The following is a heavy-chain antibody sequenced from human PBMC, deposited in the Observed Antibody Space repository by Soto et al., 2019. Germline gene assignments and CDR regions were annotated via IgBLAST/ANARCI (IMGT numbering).Heavy chain of an antibody. V-gene: IGHV3-30*18. J-gene: IGHJ4*02. CDR2: ISYDGIEK. D-gene: IGHD2-2*02. CDR3: AKDRPRYCIGMSCFTPLDY. CDR1: GFSFSSYG. Sequence: QVQLVESGGGVVQPGRSLRLSCVASGFSFSSYGMHWVRQAPGKGLEWVAVISYDGIEKYYADSVKGRFTISRDNSRNTLYLQMSSLRPDYAAVYYCAKDRPRYCIGMSCFTPLDYWGQGTLVTGSS.